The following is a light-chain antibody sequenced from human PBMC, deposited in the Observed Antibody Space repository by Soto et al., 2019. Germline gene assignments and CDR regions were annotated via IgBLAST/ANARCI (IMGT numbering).Light chain of an antibody. CDR1: SSDVGGYKS. V-gene: IGLV2-11*01. J-gene: IGLJ1*01. CDR2: DVI. Sequence: QSALTQPRSVSGSPGQSVTVSCIGTSSDVGGYKSVSWYHQYPGKAPKLLIYDVIELPSRVPNRFSGSKSGNTASLLISGLQAEDEADYYCCSYVGSYSDVFGTGTKVTVL. CDR3: CSYVGSYSDV.